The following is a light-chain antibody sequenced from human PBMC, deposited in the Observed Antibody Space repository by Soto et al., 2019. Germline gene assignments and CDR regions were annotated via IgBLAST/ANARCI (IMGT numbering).Light chain of an antibody. CDR3: SAYTSRNTWV. CDR1: SSDVGVYNY. J-gene: IGLJ3*02. Sequence: QSALTQPASVSGSPGQSITISCTGTSSDVGVYNYVCWYQQHPGKAPKLMIYEVSYRPSGVSDRFSCSKSGNMASLTISGLQTEDEADYYCSAYTSRNTWVFGGGTKLTVL. V-gene: IGLV2-14*01. CDR2: EVS.